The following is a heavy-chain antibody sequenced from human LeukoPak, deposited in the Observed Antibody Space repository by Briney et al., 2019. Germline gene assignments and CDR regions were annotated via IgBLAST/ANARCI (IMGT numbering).Heavy chain of an antibody. D-gene: IGHD3-9*01. V-gene: IGHV1-18*01. CDR2: ISPYNGNT. CDR1: GYTFTSYG. CDR3: ARKPTYYDILTYYRGYGMDV. J-gene: IGHJ6*02. Sequence: GASVKVSCKASGYTFTSYGISWVRQAPGQGLEWMGWISPYNGNTNYAQKLQGRVTMTTDTSTSTAYMELRSLRSDDTAVYYCARKPTYYDILTYYRGYGMDVWGQGTTVTVSS.